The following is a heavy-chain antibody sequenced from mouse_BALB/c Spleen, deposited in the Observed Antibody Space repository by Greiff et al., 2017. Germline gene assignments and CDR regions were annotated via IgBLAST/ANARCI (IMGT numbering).Heavy chain of an antibody. V-gene: IGHV3-2*02. CDR1: GYSITSDYA. CDR3: ARPYGNYVWYFDV. CDR2: ISYSGST. D-gene: IGHD2-10*02. J-gene: IGHJ1*01. Sequence: EVKLVESGPGLVKPSQSLSLTCTVTGYSITSDYAWNWIRQFPGNQLEWMGYISYSGSTSYNPSLKSRISITRDTSKNQFFLQLNSVTTEDTATYYCARPYGNYVWYFDVWGAGTTVTVSS.